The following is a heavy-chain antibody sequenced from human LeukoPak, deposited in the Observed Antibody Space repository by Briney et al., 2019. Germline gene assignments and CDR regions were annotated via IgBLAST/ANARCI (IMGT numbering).Heavy chain of an antibody. D-gene: IGHD3-16*02. CDR3: ARGTAVVIPTFDY. J-gene: IGHJ4*02. V-gene: IGHV3-53*01. Sequence: PGGSLRLSCAASGFTVSTSYMSWVRQAPGKGLECISVISNEGNTYYADSVKGRFSISRDNSRNTVFLEMNSLRAEDTALYFCARGTAVVIPTFDYWGQGILVTVSS. CDR2: ISNEGNT. CDR1: GFTVSTSY.